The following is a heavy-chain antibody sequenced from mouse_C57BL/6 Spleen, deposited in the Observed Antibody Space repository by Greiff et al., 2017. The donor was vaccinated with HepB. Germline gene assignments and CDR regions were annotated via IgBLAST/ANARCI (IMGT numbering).Heavy chain of an antibody. CDR3: ARAGGYYAMDY. J-gene: IGHJ4*01. CDR2: ISYDGSN. CDR1: GYSITSGSY. Sequence: DVQLQESGPGLVKPSQSLSLTCSVTGYSITSGSYWNWIRQLPGNKLEWMGYISYDGSNNYNPSLKNQISITRDTSKNQFFLKLNSVTTEDTATYYCARAGGYYAMDYWGQGTSVTVSS. V-gene: IGHV3-6*01. D-gene: IGHD1-1*02.